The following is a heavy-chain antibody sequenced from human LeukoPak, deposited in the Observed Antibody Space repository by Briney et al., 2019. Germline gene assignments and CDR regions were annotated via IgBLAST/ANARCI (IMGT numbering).Heavy chain of an antibody. D-gene: IGHD5-18*01. J-gene: IGHJ4*02. V-gene: IGHV3-48*02. CDR3: AREPREYNYAPDY. Sequence: GGSLRLSCAVSGFTFSSYSMNWVRQAPGKGLEWVSYISSSSTTFYADSVKGRFTISRDNARNSLYLQMNSLRDEDTAVYYCAREPREYNYAPDYWGQGTLVTVSS. CDR2: ISSSSTT. CDR1: GFTFSSYS.